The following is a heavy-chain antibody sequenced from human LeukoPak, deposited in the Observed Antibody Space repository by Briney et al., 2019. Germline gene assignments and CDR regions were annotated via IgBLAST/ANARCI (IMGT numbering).Heavy chain of an antibody. CDR2: ISYDGSNK. J-gene: IGHJ5*02. V-gene: IGHV3-30-3*01. CDR1: GFTFSSYW. Sequence: GGSLRLSCAASGFTFSSYWMSWVRQAPGKGLEWVAVISYDGSNKYYADSVKGRFTISRDNSKNTLYLQMNSLRAEDTAVYYCARDLRYYDSSGYYLWGQGALVTVSS. CDR3: ARDLRYYDSSGYYL. D-gene: IGHD3-22*01.